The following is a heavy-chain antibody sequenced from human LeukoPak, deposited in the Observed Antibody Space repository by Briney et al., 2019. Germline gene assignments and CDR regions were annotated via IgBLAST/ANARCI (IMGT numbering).Heavy chain of an antibody. J-gene: IGHJ5*02. CDR3: ASGYLAVALAA. V-gene: IGHV4-59*08. D-gene: IGHD6-13*01. Sequence: PSGTLSLTCTVSAGPINDYYWSWIRQSPGKGLEWIGFISYSGTTNYNPSLKSRVSMSVDTSKNHFSLRLTSVTAADTAVYYCASGYLAVALAAWGQGTLVTVSS. CDR1: AGPINDYY. CDR2: ISYSGTT.